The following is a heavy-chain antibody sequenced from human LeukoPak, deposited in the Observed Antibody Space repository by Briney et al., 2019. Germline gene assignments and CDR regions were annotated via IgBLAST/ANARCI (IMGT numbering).Heavy chain of an antibody. D-gene: IGHD6-13*01. V-gene: IGHV3-33*01. J-gene: IGHJ4*02. CDR1: GFTFSSYG. Sequence: GRSLRLSCAASGFTFSSYGMHWVRQAPGKGLEWVAVIWYDGSNKYYADSVKGRFTISRDNSKNTLYLQMNSLRAEDTAVYYCARDEGQQFDYWGQGPRSPSPQ. CDR3: ARDEGQQFDY. CDR2: IWYDGSNK.